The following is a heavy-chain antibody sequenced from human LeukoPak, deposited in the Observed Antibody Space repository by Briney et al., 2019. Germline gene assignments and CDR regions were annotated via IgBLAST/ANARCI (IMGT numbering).Heavy chain of an antibody. CDR1: GGSISSYY. CDR3: ASRRGYSYGSFDY. V-gene: IGHV4-34*01. Sequence: SETLSLTCTVSGGSISSYYWSWIRQPPGKGLEWIGEINHSGSTNYNPSLKSRVTISVDTSKNQFSLKLSSVTAADTAVYYCASRRGYSYGSFDYWGQGTLVTVSS. J-gene: IGHJ4*02. CDR2: INHSGST. D-gene: IGHD5-18*01.